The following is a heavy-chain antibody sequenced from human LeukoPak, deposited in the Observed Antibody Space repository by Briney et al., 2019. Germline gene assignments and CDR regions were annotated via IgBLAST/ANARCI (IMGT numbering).Heavy chain of an antibody. J-gene: IGHJ4*02. Sequence: GGSLRLSCAASGFTFSNYAMTWVRQAPGKGLEWVSAITGSGGNTYYADSVKGRFTISRDNSKNTVFLQMNSLRAEDTAVYYCAKWGDYDVLTGYYVSDYWGQGTLVTVSS. CDR1: GFTFSNYA. V-gene: IGHV3-23*01. CDR2: ITGSGGNT. CDR3: AKWGDYDVLTGYYVSDY. D-gene: IGHD3-9*01.